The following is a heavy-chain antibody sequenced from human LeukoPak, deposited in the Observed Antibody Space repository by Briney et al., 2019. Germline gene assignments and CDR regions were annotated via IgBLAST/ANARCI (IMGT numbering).Heavy chain of an antibody. CDR2: ISGSGGST. CDR1: VFTFNNYA. Sequence: GGSLRLSCAASVFTFNNYAMSWVREAPGKGLEWVSAISGSGGSTYYADSVKGRFTISRDNSKNTLYLQMNSRRGEDTAGDYCARTCSQLVVLAATLGGFDYWGEGTLVSVSS. CDR3: ARTCSQLVVLAATLGGFDY. V-gene: IGHV3-23*01. D-gene: IGHD2-8*02. J-gene: IGHJ4*02.